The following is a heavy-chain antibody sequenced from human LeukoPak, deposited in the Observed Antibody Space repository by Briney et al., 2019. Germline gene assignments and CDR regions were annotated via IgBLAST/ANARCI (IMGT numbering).Heavy chain of an antibody. CDR2: TYYRSGWYS. CDR3: ARDARAGYSLPLDY. Sequence: SQTLSLTCAISGDSISSNSVAWNWIRQSPSRGLEWLGRTYYRSGWYSDYAVSVKGRINFNPDTSKNQFPLQLISVTPEDTAVYYCARDARAGYSLPLDYWGQGTLVTVSS. J-gene: IGHJ4*02. D-gene: IGHD2-15*01. V-gene: IGHV6-1*01. CDR1: GDSISSNSVA.